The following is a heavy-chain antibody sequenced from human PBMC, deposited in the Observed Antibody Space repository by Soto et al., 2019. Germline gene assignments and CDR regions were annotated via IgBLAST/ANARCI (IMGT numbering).Heavy chain of an antibody. CDR1: GFKFSNYA. CDR3: AKDRRAGGNSAFYFDF. V-gene: IGHV3-23*01. D-gene: IGHD3-16*01. J-gene: IGHJ4*02. CDR2: ISATGGGT. Sequence: LRLSCAASGFKFSNYAMSWVRQAPGKGLEWASLISATGGGTYYADSVKGRFTISRDNSHNTLYLQVHSLTAEDTAVYYCAKDRRAGGNSAFYFDFWGQGAQVTVSS.